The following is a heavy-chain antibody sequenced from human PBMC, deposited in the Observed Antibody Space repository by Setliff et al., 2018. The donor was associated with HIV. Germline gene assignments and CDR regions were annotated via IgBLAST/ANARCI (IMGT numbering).Heavy chain of an antibody. D-gene: IGHD2-8*02. CDR1: TNTFPNYG. CDR2: ISVHNDNS. Sequence: ASVKVSCKASTNTFPNYGISWVRQAPGQGLEWMGWISVHNDNSNYAQRFRDRVTMTTDIPTSTAYMELRGLRSDDTAVYYCSRDVGYCTATSCQTGFDYWGQGTLVTV. J-gene: IGHJ4*02. CDR3: SRDVGYCTATSCQTGFDY. V-gene: IGHV1-18*01.